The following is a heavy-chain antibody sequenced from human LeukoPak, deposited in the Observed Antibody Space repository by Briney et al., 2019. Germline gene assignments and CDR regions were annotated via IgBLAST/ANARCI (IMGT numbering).Heavy chain of an antibody. J-gene: IGHJ6*03. CDR2: IYYSGST. D-gene: IGHD3-16*01. CDR3: ARDRPWGAGYYYMDV. Sequence: ETLSLTCTVSGGSISSYYWSWIRQPPGKGLEWIGYIYYSGSTNYNPSLKSRVSISVDTSKNQFSLKLSSVTAADTAVYYCARDRPWGAGYYYMDVWGKGTTGLVSS. CDR1: GGSISSYY. V-gene: IGHV4-59*01.